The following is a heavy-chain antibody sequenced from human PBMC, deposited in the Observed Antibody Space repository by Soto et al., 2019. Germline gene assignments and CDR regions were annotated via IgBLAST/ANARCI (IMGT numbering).Heavy chain of an antibody. D-gene: IGHD5-12*01. J-gene: IGHJ4*02. CDR1: GDSISAYS. CDR2: IHYNGNT. Sequence: PSETLSLTCTVSGDSISAYSWSWVRQPPGKGLEWIGNIHYNGNTKYNPSLKSRVTMSVDTSKNQFSLKLISVTAADTAKYFCAREGSLGRWLQPLDFWGQGTLVTAPQ. CDR3: AREGSLGRWLQPLDF. V-gene: IGHV4-59*01.